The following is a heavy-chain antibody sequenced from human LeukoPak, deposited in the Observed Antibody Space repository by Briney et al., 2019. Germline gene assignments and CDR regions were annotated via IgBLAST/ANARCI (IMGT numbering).Heavy chain of an antibody. CDR1: GFAFSTYS. V-gene: IGHV3-69-1*01. CDR3: VGDKVGGSFDY. Sequence: GGSLRLSCAASGFAFSTYSWNWVRQAPGKGLEWVSFITTGNAVFYADSVKGRFTVSRDNAESSLYLQMNSLRAEDTAVYYCVGDKVGGSFDYWGQGTLVTVSS. D-gene: IGHD6-19*01. J-gene: IGHJ4*02. CDR2: ITTGNAV.